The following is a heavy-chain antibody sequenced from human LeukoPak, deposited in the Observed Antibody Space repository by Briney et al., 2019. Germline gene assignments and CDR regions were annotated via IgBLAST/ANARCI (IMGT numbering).Heavy chain of an antibody. D-gene: IGHD2-2*01. V-gene: IGHV3-48*03. CDR3: AREHCGATSCSYFDY. Sequence: GGSLGLSCAASGFTFSSYEMNWVRQAPGKGLEWVSYISSSGSTIYYADSVKDRFTISRDNAKNSLYLQVNSLRAEDTAVYYCAREHCGATSCSYFDYWGQGTLITVSS. J-gene: IGHJ4*02. CDR2: ISSSGSTI. CDR1: GFTFSSYE.